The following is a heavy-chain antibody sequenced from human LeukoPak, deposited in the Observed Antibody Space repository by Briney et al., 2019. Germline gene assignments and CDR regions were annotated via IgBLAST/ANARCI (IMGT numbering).Heavy chain of an antibody. J-gene: IGHJ4*02. CDR2: INPSGGRT. D-gene: IGHD5-18*01. V-gene: IGHV1-46*01. Sequence: ASVKVSCKASGYTFTNYYMHWVRQAPGQGLEWMGIINPSGGRTTYAQKFQGRVTMTRDTSTSTVYMELSSLRSEDTAVYYCAGPRRGYSDDWGQGTLVTVSS. CDR1: GYTFTNYY. CDR3: AGPRRGYSDD.